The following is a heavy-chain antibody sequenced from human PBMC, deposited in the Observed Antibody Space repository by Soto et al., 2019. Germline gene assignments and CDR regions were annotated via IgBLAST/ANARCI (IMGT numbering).Heavy chain of an antibody. J-gene: IGHJ6*02. CDR1: GGSIKNSGYY. CDR3: GRDAVTKRDFYYYSMDV. V-gene: IGHV4-31*03. Sequence: QVQLQESGPGLVKPSQTLSLTCTVSGGSIKNSGYYWSWIRQHPEKGLEWIGYISYSGSTDYAPSLKSRVTMSVDTSKNLFSLNLTSVTAADTAVYYCGRDAVTKRDFYYYSMDVWGLGTTVTVSS. D-gene: IGHD4-4*01. CDR2: ISYSGST.